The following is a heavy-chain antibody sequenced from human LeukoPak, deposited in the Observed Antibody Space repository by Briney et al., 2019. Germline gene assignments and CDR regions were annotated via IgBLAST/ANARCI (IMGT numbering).Heavy chain of an antibody. D-gene: IGHD6-13*01. CDR3: ARGAPSRIAAADA. J-gene: IGHJ5*02. CDR2: IYHSGST. V-gene: IGHV4-30-2*01. CDR1: GGSISSGGYY. Sequence: SETLSLTCTVSGGSISSGGYYWSWIRQPPGKGLEWIGYIYHSGSTYYNPSLKSRVTISVDRSKNQFSLKLSSVTAADTAVYYCARGAPSRIAAADAWGQGTLVTVSS.